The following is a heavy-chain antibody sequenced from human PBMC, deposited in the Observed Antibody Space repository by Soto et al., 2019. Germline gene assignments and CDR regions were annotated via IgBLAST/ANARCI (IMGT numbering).Heavy chain of an antibody. CDR3: AKDKNGYGFPRSFDY. D-gene: IGHD5-12*01. J-gene: IGHJ4*02. CDR2: ISGSGGST. CDR1: GFTFSSYA. Sequence: EVQLLESGGGLVQPGGSLRLSCAASGFTFSSYAMSWVRQAPGKGLEWVSAISGSGGSTYYADSVKGRFTITRDNSKKALYLQMNSLTAEATAVYYCAKDKNGYGFPRSFDYWGQGTLVTVSS. V-gene: IGHV3-23*01.